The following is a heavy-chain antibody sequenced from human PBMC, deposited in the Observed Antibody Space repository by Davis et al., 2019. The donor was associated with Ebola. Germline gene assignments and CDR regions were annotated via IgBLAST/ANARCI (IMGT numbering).Heavy chain of an antibody. V-gene: IGHV3-48*02. CDR3: ARGPSHVNFDY. CDR2: ISSSSTI. CDR1: GFTFSSYS. J-gene: IGHJ4*02. D-gene: IGHD3-16*01. Sequence: GESLKISCAASGFTFSSYSMNWVRQAPGKGLEWVSYISSSSTIYYADSVKGRFTISRDNAKNSLYLQMNSLRDEDTAVYYCARGPSHVNFDYWGQGTLVTVSS.